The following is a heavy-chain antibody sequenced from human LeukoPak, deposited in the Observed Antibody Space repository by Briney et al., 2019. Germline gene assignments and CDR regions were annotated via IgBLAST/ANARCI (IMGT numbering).Heavy chain of an antibody. CDR2: ISSSSSTI. Sequence: QTGGSLRLSCAASGFTFSSYAMSWVRQAPGKGLEWVSYISSSSSTIYYADSVKGRFTISRDNAKNSLYLQMNSLRAEDTAVYYCARRDITMIPRGAFDIWGQGTMVTVSS. CDR1: GFTFSSYA. V-gene: IGHV3-48*01. J-gene: IGHJ3*02. D-gene: IGHD3-22*01. CDR3: ARRDITMIPRGAFDI.